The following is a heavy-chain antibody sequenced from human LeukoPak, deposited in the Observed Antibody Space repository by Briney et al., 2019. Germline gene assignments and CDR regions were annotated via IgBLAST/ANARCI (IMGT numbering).Heavy chain of an antibody. Sequence: GGSLRLSCAASGFSVSNNYMSWVRQAPGKGLEWVSSISISGGSTYYADSVKGRFTISRDNSKNTLYLQMTSLRPEDTGVYYCATEIRPNDYWGQGTLVTVSS. D-gene: IGHD4-17*01. CDR1: GFSVSNNY. CDR2: SISGGST. J-gene: IGHJ4*02. V-gene: IGHV3-53*01. CDR3: ATEIRPNDY.